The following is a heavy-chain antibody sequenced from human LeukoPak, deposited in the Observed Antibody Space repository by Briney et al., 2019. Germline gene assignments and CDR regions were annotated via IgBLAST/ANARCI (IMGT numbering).Heavy chain of an antibody. CDR3: ARDPRLVRTYSDYYYMDV. V-gene: IGHV3-7*01. J-gene: IGHJ6*03. CDR2: IQQGGSHK. Sequence: PGGSLRLSCAASGFTFSSYWMGWVRQAPGKGLEWVANIQQGGSHKYYVDSVQGRFTISRDNAKNSLYLQMNSLRAEDTAVYYCARDPRLVRTYSDYYYMDVWGKGTTVTVSS. CDR1: GFTFSSYW. D-gene: IGHD4-23*01.